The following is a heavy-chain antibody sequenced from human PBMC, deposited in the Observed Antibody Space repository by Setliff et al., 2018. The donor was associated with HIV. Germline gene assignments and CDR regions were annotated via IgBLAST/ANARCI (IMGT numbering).Heavy chain of an antibody. D-gene: IGHD2-15*01. CDR1: GGSISSYY. CDR2: IYYSGST. J-gene: IGHJ4*02. V-gene: IGHV4-59*08. Sequence: PSETLSLTCTVSGGSISSYYWSWIRQPPGEGLEWIGYIYYSGSTNYNPSLKSRVTISLDTSNNQFSLKLSSVTAADTAVYYCARRVVAAFTFDYWGQGTLVTVSS. CDR3: ARRVVAAFTFDY.